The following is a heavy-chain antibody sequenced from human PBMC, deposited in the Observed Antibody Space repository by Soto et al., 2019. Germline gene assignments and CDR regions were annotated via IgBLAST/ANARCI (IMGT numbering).Heavy chain of an antibody. D-gene: IGHD2-15*01. CDR2: IYHSGST. CDR1: GGSISSGGYS. J-gene: IGHJ6*02. V-gene: IGHV4-30-2*01. Sequence: PSETLSLTCAVSGGSISSGGYSWSWIRQPPGKGLEWIGYIYHSGSTYYNPSLKSRVTISVDRSKNQFSRKLSSVTAADTAVYYCARLHGYCIGSHCHGHYDMDVWGQET. CDR3: ARLHGYCIGSHCHGHYDMDV.